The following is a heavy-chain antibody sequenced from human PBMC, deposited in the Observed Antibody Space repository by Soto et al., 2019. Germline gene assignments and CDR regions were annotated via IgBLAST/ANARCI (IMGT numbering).Heavy chain of an antibody. CDR2: IYYSGST. CDR1: GGSISSGGYY. CDR3: AREGYGDPTFDY. Sequence: SETLSLTCTVSGGSISSGGYYWSWIRQHPGKGLEWIGYIYYSGSTYYNPSLKSRVTISVDTSKNQFSLKLSSVTAADTAVYYCAREGYGDPTFDYWGQGTLVTVSS. D-gene: IGHD4-17*01. V-gene: IGHV4-31*03. J-gene: IGHJ4*02.